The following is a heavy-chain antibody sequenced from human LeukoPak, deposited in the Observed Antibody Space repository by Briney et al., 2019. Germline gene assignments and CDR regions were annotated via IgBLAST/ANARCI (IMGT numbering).Heavy chain of an antibody. Sequence: SETLSLTCTVSGGSTSSGGYSWSWIRQHPGKGLEWIGYIYYSGSTYYNPSLKSRVTISVDTSKNQFSLKLSSVTAADTAVYYCARWRNGPTRLFDYWGQGTLVTVSS. J-gene: IGHJ4*02. V-gene: IGHV4-31*03. CDR3: ARWRNGPTRLFDY. CDR1: GGSTSSGGYS. CDR2: IYYSGST. D-gene: IGHD3-3*01.